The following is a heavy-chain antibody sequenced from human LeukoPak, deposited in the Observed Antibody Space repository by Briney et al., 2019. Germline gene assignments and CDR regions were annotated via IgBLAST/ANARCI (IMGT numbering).Heavy chain of an antibody. CDR1: GFTFSSYG. D-gene: IGHD3-10*01. J-gene: IGHJ6*02. CDR2: IWYDGSNK. Sequence: PGGSLRLSCAASGFTFSSYGMHWVRQAPGKGLEWVAVIWYDGSNKYYADSVKGRFTISRDNSKNTLYLQMNSLRAEDTAVYYCVVKIGSGRYASGGYYYYYYGMGVWGQGTTVTVSS. CDR3: VVKIGSGRYASGGYYYYYYGMGV. V-gene: IGHV3-33*01.